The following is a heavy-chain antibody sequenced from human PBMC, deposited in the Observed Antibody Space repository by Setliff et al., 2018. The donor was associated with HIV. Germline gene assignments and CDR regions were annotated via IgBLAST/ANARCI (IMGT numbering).Heavy chain of an antibody. CDR2: ICHGVST. Sequence: PSETLSLTCAVSGGSISSSNWWSWVRQPPGKGLEWIGEICHGVSTNYNPSLKSRVTISVVKSKNQFSLKLSSVTAADTAVYYCARETREAVAGSNYYYYYGLDVWGQGTTVTVSS. J-gene: IGHJ6*02. V-gene: IGHV4-4*02. D-gene: IGHD6-19*01. CDR1: GGSISSSNW. CDR3: ARETREAVAGSNYYYYYGLDV.